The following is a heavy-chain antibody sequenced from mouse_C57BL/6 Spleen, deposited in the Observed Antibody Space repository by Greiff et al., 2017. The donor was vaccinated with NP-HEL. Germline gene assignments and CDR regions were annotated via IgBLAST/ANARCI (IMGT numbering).Heavy chain of an antibody. V-gene: IGHV1-50*01. Sequence: QVQLQQPGAELVKPGASVKLSCKASGYTFTSYWMQWVKQRPGQGLEWIGEIDPSDSYTNYNQKFKGKATLTVDTSSSTAYMQLSSLTSEDSAAYYCARSITTVVARYYAMDYWGQGTSVTVSS. CDR1: GYTFTSYW. CDR3: ARSITTVVARYYAMDY. D-gene: IGHD1-1*01. CDR2: IDPSDSYT. J-gene: IGHJ4*01.